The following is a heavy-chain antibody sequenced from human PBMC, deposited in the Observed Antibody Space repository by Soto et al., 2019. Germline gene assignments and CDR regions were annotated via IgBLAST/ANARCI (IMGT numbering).Heavy chain of an antibody. J-gene: IGHJ4*02. CDR3: AKQEALRYFDWRYYFDY. D-gene: IGHD3-9*01. Sequence: EVQLLESGGGLVQPGGSLRLSCAASGFTFSSYAMSWVRQAPGKGLEWVSAISGSGGSTYYADSVKGRFTISRDNSKNPLYLQMNSLRAEDTAVYYCAKQEALRYFDWRYYFDYWGQGTLVTVSS. V-gene: IGHV3-23*01. CDR1: GFTFSSYA. CDR2: ISGSGGST.